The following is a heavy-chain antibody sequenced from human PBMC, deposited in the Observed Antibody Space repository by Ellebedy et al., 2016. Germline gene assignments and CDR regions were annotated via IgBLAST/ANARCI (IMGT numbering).Heavy chain of an antibody. V-gene: IGHV4-61*05. CDR1: GGSISSSQYY. Sequence: SETLSLTCTVSGGSISSSQYYWAWIRQSPGKGLEWIGYIYYSGTTNYSPSLRSRVTISVDTSKNQVSLKLSSVTTADTAIYYCARDTFGGWSGLDYWGQGSLVTVSS. CDR3: ARDTFGGWSGLDY. CDR2: IYYSGTT. D-gene: IGHD3-3*01. J-gene: IGHJ4*02.